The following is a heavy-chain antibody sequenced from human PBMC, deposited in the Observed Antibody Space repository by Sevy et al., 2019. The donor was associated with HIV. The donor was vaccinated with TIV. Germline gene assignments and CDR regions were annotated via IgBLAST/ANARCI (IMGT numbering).Heavy chain of an antibody. Sequence: GGSLRLSCEASGFDFSSHWMQWVRQAPGKGLVWVSRMNTNGSSTNYADSVKGRFTISRDNDKNTLYLEMNNVRDEDTALYYCATPRFDFWGPGTLVTVSS. CDR2: MNTNGSST. J-gene: IGHJ4*02. V-gene: IGHV3-74*01. CDR3: ATPRFDF. CDR1: GFDFSSHW.